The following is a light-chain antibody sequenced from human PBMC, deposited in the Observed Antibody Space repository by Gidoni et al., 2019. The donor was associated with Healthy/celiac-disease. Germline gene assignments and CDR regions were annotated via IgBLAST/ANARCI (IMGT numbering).Light chain of an antibody. Sequence: DIQMTQSPSSLSASVGDRVTITCLASQSISSYLNWYQQKPGKAPKLLIYAASSLQSGVPSRFSGSGSGTDFTLTISSLQPEDFATYYCQQSYSTSIFTFGPGTKVDIK. V-gene: IGKV1-39*01. J-gene: IGKJ3*01. CDR1: QSISSY. CDR2: AAS. CDR3: QQSYSTSIFT.